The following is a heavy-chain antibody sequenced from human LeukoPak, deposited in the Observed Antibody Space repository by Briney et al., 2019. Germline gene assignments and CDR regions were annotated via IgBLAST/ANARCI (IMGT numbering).Heavy chain of an antibody. Sequence: GGSLRLSCTVSGFTVSSNSMSWVRQAPGKGLEWVSFIYSGTIHYSDSVKGRFTISRDNPKNTLYLQMNSLRAEDTAVYYCARRAGAYSHPYDYWGQGTLDTVSS. CDR1: GFTVSSNS. V-gene: IGHV3-53*01. D-gene: IGHD4/OR15-4a*01. CDR3: ARRAGAYSHPYDY. CDR2: IYSGTI. J-gene: IGHJ4*02.